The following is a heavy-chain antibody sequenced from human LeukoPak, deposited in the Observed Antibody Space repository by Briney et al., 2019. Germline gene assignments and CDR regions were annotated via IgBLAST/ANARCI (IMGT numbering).Heavy chain of an antibody. J-gene: IGHJ4*02. D-gene: IGHD3-10*01. CDR1: VYTFTSYG. Sequence: ASVKVSCKASVYTFTSYGISWVRQAPRQGLEWMGWISAYNGNTNYAQKLQGRVTMTTDTSTSTAYMELRSLRSDDTAVYYCARDVSYYGSGSSGLVDYWGQGTLVTVSS. CDR3: ARDVSYYGSGSSGLVDY. CDR2: ISAYNGNT. V-gene: IGHV1-18*01.